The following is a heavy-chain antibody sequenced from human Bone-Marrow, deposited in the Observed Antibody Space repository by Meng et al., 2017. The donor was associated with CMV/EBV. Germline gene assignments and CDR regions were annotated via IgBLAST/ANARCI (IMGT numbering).Heavy chain of an antibody. Sequence: SVKVSCKASGGTFSSYTISWVRQAPGQGLEWMGRIIPILGIANYAQKFQGRVTITADKSTSTAYMELSRLRSDDTAVYYCARDAPDSPYYDFWSGWYYGMDVWGQGTTVTVSS. D-gene: IGHD3-3*01. CDR3: ARDAPDSPYYDFWSGWYYGMDV. CDR1: GGTFSSYT. CDR2: IIPILGIA. J-gene: IGHJ6*01. V-gene: IGHV1-69*04.